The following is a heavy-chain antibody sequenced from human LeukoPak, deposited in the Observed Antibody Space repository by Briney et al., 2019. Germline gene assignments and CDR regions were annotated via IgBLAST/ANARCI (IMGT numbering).Heavy chain of an antibody. J-gene: IGHJ4*02. V-gene: IGHV4-34*01. CDR1: GGSFSGYY. CDR3: ARDYGDYSRTPIDY. D-gene: IGHD4-17*01. CDR2: INHSGST. Sequence: SETLSLTCAVYGGSFSGYYWSWIRQPPGKGLDWIGEINHSGSTNYNPSLKSRVTISVDTSKNQFSLKLSSVTAADTAVYYCARDYGDYSRTPIDYWGQGTLVTVSS.